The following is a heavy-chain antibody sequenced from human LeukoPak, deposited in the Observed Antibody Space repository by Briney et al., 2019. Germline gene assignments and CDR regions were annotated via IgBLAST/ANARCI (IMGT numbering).Heavy chain of an antibody. CDR2: IYTSGST. CDR1: GGSIGSYY. D-gene: IGHD6-19*01. V-gene: IGHV4-4*07. J-gene: IGHJ5*02. Sequence: SETLSLTCTVSGGSIGSYYWSWIRQPAGKGLEWIGRIYTSGSTNYNPSLKSRVTMSVDTSKNQFSLKLSSVTAADTAVYYCARDDYSSGWYPWFDPWGQGTLVTVSS. CDR3: ARDDYSSGWYPWFDP.